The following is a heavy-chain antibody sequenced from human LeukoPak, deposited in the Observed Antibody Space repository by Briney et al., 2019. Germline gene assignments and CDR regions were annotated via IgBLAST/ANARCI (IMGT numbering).Heavy chain of an antibody. CDR2: IYHSGST. CDR1: GGSFSGYY. CDR3: ARDFTAMGTFDY. Sequence: SETLSLTCAVYGGSFSGYYWGWIRQPPGKGLEWIGSIYHSGSTYYNPSLKSRVTISVDTSKNQLSLKLSSVTAADTAVYYCARDFTAMGTFDYWGQGTLVTVSS. D-gene: IGHD5-18*01. V-gene: IGHV4-38-2*02. J-gene: IGHJ4*02.